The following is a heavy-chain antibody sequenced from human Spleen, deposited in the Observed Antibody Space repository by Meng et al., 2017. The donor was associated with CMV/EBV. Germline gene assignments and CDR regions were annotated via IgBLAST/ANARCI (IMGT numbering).Heavy chain of an antibody. V-gene: IGHV3-9*01. CDR1: GFTFDDYA. D-gene: IGHD7-27*01. Sequence: LSLTCAASGFTFDDYAMHWVRQAPGKGLEWVSGISWNSGSIGYADSVKGRFTISRDNAKNSLYLQMNSLRAEDTALYYCAKGITGADAFDIWGQGTMVTVSS. J-gene: IGHJ3*02. CDR3: AKGITGADAFDI. CDR2: ISWNSGSI.